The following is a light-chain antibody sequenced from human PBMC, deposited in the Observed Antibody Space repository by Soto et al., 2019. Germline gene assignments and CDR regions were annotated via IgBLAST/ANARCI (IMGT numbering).Light chain of an antibody. CDR2: GAS. Sequence: VFTQSPCTLSLSPGERATLSCRASQSVSSSYLAWYQQKPGQAPRLLIYGASSRATGIPDRFSGSGSGTDFTLTISRLEPEDFAVYYCQQYGSSPPITFGQGTRLEIK. CDR3: QQYGSSPPIT. J-gene: IGKJ5*01. CDR1: QSVSSSY. V-gene: IGKV3-20*01.